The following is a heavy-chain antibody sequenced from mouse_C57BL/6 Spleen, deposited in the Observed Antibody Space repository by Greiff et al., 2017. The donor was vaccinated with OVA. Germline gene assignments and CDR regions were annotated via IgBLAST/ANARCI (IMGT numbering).Heavy chain of an antibody. CDR3: ALYYYGSRTYFDY. Sequence: VQLQQPGAELVKPGASVKLSCKASGYNFTSYWMHWVKQRPGRGLEWIGRIDPNSGGTKYNEKFKSKATLTVDKPSSTAYMQLSSLTSEDSAVYYCALYYYGSRTYFDYWGQGTTLTVSS. CDR2: IDPNSGGT. J-gene: IGHJ2*01. V-gene: IGHV1-72*01. D-gene: IGHD1-1*01. CDR1: GYNFTSYW.